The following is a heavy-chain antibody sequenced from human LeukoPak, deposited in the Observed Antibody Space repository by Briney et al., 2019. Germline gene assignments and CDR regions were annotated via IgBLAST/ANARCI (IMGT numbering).Heavy chain of an antibody. CDR1: GFIFSHYG. Sequence: GRSPRLSCTASGFIFSHYGMHWVRQAPGKGLEWVAMITSDGNNKYYADSVKDRFTISRDDSKNTLYLQMNSLRDEDTAVYYCAKDKIFRYLDYWGQGALVTVTS. CDR2: ITSDGNNK. V-gene: IGHV3-30*18. J-gene: IGHJ4*02. D-gene: IGHD2/OR15-2a*01. CDR3: AKDKIFRYLDY.